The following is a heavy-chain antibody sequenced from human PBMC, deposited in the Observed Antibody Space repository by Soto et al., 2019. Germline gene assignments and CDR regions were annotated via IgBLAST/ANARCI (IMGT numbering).Heavy chain of an antibody. CDR1: GGTFSSYA. Sequence: QVPLVQSGAEVKKPGSSVKVSCKASGGTFSSYAISWVRQAPGQGLEWMGGIIPIFGTANYAQKFQGRVTITADESTSTAYMELSSLRSEDTAVYYCARDEVVPAAIPRYYYGMDVWGQGTTVTVSS. CDR2: IIPIFGTA. D-gene: IGHD2-2*02. J-gene: IGHJ6*02. V-gene: IGHV1-69*01. CDR3: ARDEVVPAAIPRYYYGMDV.